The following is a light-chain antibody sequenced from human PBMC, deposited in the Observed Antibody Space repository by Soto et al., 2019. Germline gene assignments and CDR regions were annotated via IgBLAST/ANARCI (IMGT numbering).Light chain of an antibody. Sequence: EIVLTQSPGTLSLSPGERATLSCRASQRISNSYFAWYQQNPGQAPRLLRYDASSRATGIPVRVSGSGSGSDFTLTISRLEPEDFSVYYCQQYGRPPFAFGQGTKVEIK. J-gene: IGKJ2*01. V-gene: IGKV3-20*01. CDR3: QQYGRPPFA. CDR2: DAS. CDR1: QRISNSY.